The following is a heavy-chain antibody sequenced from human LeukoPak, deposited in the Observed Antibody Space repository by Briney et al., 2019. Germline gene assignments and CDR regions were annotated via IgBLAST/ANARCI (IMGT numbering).Heavy chain of an antibody. Sequence: PGGSLRLSCLASGFTFSNYDMSWVRQAPGKGLEWVSSINPSGFNTYHADSMKGRFTISRDNSENTLYLQIDSLRAEDTAVYYCARDRGYYDSSGYYPEYFQHWGQGTLVTVSS. CDR3: ARDRGYYDSSGYYPEYFQH. J-gene: IGHJ1*01. CDR1: GFTFSNYD. D-gene: IGHD3-22*01. V-gene: IGHV3-23*01. CDR2: INPSGFNT.